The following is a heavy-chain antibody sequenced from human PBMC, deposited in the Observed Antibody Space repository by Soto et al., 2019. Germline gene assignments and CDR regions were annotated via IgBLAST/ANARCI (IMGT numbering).Heavy chain of an antibody. J-gene: IGHJ4*02. CDR2: VFSSVSA. D-gene: IGHD3-9*01. V-gene: IGHV4-4*07. CDR3: PRDGMMTGDT. Sequence: PSETLSLTCIVSGVSVRSYTWSWVRQPANKGLEWIGRVFSSVSATYNPSLKSRVSISMDTPENRISLKLDSVTAADAGVYFCPRDGMMTGDTWGPGTLVTVYS. CDR1: GVSVRSYT.